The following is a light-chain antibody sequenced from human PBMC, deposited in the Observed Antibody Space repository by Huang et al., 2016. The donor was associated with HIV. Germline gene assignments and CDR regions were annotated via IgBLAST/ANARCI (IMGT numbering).Light chain of an antibody. J-gene: IGKJ2*01. Sequence: EIVLTQSPATLSLSPGERATLSCRASQRVRSYLAWYQQKPGQAPRLLIDDASNRATGIPARFSGSGSGTDFTLTISSLEPEDFAVYYCQQRSNWPRMYTFGQGTKLEIK. CDR3: QQRSNWPRMYT. CDR2: DAS. V-gene: IGKV3-11*01. CDR1: QRVRSY.